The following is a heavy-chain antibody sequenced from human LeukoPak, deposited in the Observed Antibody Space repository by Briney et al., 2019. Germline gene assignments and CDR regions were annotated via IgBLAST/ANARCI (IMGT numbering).Heavy chain of an antibody. J-gene: IGHJ4*02. Sequence: SETLSLTCTVSGGSISSGDYYWSWIRQPPGKGLEWIGYIYYSGSTYYNPSLKSRVTISVDTSKNQFSLKLSSVTAADTAVYYCAREEADYGDQHFDYWGQGTLVTVSP. CDR3: AREEADYGDQHFDY. CDR2: IYYSGST. CDR1: GGSISSGDYY. V-gene: IGHV4-30-4*08. D-gene: IGHD4-17*01.